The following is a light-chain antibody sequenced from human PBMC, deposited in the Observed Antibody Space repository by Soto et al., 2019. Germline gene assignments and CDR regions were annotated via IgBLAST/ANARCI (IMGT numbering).Light chain of an antibody. CDR2: EVN. Sequence: QSALTQPPSASGSPGQSVTFSCTGTTTDVGGYNYVSWYQQHPGKAPKLIIYEVNKRPSRVPHRFSGSKSGNTASLTVSGLQAEDEADYYCSSYEASNTVVFGGGTKLTV. V-gene: IGLV2-8*01. CDR1: TTDVGGYNY. J-gene: IGLJ2*01. CDR3: SSYEASNTVV.